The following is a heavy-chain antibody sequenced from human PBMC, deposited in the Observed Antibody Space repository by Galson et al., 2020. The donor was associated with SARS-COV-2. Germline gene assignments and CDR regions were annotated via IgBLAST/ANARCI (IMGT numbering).Heavy chain of an antibody. Sequence: ASVTVSCKVSGYTLTELSMHWVRQAPGKGLEWMGGFDPEDGETIYAQKFQGRVTMTEDTSTDTAYMELSSLISEEAAVYYCATAPAVAGTHLVYYYYYGMDVWGQGTTVTVSS. CDR2: FDPEDGET. V-gene: IGHV1-24*01. CDR3: ATAPAVAGTHLVYYYYYGMDV. D-gene: IGHD6-19*01. J-gene: IGHJ6*02. CDR1: GYTLTELS.